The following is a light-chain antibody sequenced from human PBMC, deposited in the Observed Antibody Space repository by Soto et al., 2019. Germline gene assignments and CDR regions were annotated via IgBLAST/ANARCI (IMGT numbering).Light chain of an antibody. CDR3: QQTYITLPYT. Sequence: DIPMTQSPSSLSASVGDRVTITCRASQSISSFLNWYQQKPGKAPKLLIYAASSLQSGVPSRFSGSGSGTDFTLTISSLQPEDFATYYCQQTYITLPYTFGQGTNLEIK. V-gene: IGKV1-39*01. J-gene: IGKJ2*01. CDR1: QSISSF. CDR2: AAS.